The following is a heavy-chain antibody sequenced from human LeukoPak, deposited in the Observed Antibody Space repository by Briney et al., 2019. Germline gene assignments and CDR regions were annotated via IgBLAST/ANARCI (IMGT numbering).Heavy chain of an antibody. CDR3: ARAGNSYGYRGAPYYTDV. Sequence: PSETLSLTCAVYGGSFSGYYWSWIRQPPGKGLEWIGEINHSGSTNYNPSLKSRVTISVDTSKNQFSLKLSSVTAADTAVYYCARAGNSYGYRGAPYYTDVWGKGTTVTVSS. CDR1: GGSFSGYY. D-gene: IGHD5-18*01. V-gene: IGHV4-34*01. J-gene: IGHJ6*03. CDR2: INHSGST.